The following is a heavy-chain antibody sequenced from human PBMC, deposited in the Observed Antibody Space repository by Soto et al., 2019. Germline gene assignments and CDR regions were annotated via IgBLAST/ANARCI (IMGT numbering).Heavy chain of an antibody. J-gene: IGHJ4*02. Sequence: SETLSLTCAVSGGSISSGGYSWSCIRQPPGKGLEWLGYIYHSGSTYYNPSLKSRVTISVDRSKNQFSLKLSSVTAADTAVYYCARGEYYDSSGYRGPFDYWGQGTLGTVSS. CDR3: ARGEYYDSSGYRGPFDY. CDR1: GGSISSGGYS. V-gene: IGHV4-30-2*01. D-gene: IGHD3-22*01. CDR2: IYHSGST.